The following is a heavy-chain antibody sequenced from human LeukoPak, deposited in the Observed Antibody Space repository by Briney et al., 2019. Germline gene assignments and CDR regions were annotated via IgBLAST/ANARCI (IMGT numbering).Heavy chain of an antibody. CDR2: ISAYNGNT. D-gene: IGHD3-3*01. CDR1: GYTFTSYG. V-gene: IGHV1-18*01. Sequence: ASVKVSCKASGYTFTSYGISWVRQAPGQGLEWMGWISAYNGNTNYAQKLQGRVTMTTDTSTSTAYMELRSLRSDDTAVYYCARIPSTIFGVVTPNWFGPWGQGTLVTVSS. CDR3: ARIPSTIFGVVTPNWFGP. J-gene: IGHJ5*02.